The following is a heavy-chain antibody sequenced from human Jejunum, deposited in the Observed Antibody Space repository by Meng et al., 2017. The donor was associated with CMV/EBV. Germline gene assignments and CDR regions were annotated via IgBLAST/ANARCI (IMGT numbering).Heavy chain of an antibody. Sequence: FNNYALSWVRQAPGKGLEWVSVIYGGESSTYYADSVKGRFNISRDDSKNTLYLQMSSLRPEDTAVYYCAKALVDFGLSGTYTSYFDSWGQGALVTVSS. V-gene: IGHV3-23*03. CDR1: FNNYA. CDR3: AKALVDFGLSGTYTSYFDS. CDR2: IYGGESST. J-gene: IGHJ4*02. D-gene: IGHD1-26*01.